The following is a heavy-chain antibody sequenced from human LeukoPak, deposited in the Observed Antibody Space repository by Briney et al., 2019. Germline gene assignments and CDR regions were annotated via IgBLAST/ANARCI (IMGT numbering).Heavy chain of an antibody. CDR3: ARGPYYDSSGYYSPFDY. D-gene: IGHD3-22*01. CDR2: ISGGGSTI. CDR1: GFTFSDYY. V-gene: IGHV3-11*04. Sequence: GGSLRLSCAASGFTFSDYYMSWIRQAPGKGLEWVSYISGGGSTIYYADSVKGRFTISRDNAKNSLYLQMNSLRAEDTAVYYCARGPYYDSSGYYSPFDYWGQGTLVTVSS. J-gene: IGHJ4*02.